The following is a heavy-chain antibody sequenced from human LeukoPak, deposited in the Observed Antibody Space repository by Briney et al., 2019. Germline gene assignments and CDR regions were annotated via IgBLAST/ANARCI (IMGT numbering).Heavy chain of an antibody. Sequence: SETLSLTCTVSGGSISSYYWSWLRQPPGKGLEWLGYIYYSGSTNYNPSLKSRVTISVDTSKNQFSLKLSSVTAADTAVYYCARGKASGYSYGYYYYYYMDVWGKGTTVTVSS. J-gene: IGHJ6*03. CDR3: ARGKASGYSYGYYYYYYMDV. D-gene: IGHD5-18*01. CDR1: GGSISSYY. CDR2: IYYSGST. V-gene: IGHV4-59*01.